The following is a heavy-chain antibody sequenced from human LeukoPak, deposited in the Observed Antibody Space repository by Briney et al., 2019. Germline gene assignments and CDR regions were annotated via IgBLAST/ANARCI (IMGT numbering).Heavy chain of an antibody. D-gene: IGHD3-3*01. CDR3: ARGQLRFLTHHPSGWVH. Sequence: PSETLSLTCTVSGGSISSYYWSWIRQPAGKGLEWIGRIYTSGSTNYNPSLKSRVTMSVDTSKNQFSLKLSSVTAADTAVYYCARGQLRFLTHHPSGWVHWGQGTLVTVSS. CDR2: IYTSGST. V-gene: IGHV4-4*07. CDR1: GGSISSYY. J-gene: IGHJ4*02.